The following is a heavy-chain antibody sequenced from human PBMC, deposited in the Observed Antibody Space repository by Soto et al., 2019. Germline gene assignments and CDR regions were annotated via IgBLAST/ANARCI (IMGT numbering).Heavy chain of an antibody. Sequence: GGSLRLSCAASGFMFSSYSMNWVRQAPGKGLEWVSSISSSSSYIYYADSVKGRFTISRDNAKSSLYLQMNSLRAEDTAVYYCARDKRFLEWFFSYFDYWGQGTLVTVSS. J-gene: IGHJ4*02. CDR3: ARDKRFLEWFFSYFDY. D-gene: IGHD3-3*01. CDR2: ISSSSSYI. CDR1: GFMFSSYS. V-gene: IGHV3-21*01.